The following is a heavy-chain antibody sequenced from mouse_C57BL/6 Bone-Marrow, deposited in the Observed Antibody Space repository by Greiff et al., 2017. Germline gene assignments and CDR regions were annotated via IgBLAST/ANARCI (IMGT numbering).Heavy chain of an antibody. V-gene: IGHV1-55*01. CDR3: ARSGPLGGSFDC. CDR1: GYTFTSYW. CDR2: IYPTSGRT. D-gene: IGHD4-1*01. J-gene: IGHJ2*01. Sequence: QVQLQQPGAELVKPGASVKLSCKASGYTFTSYWITWVKQRPGQGLEWIGDIYPTSGRTNYNEKFKSKAILTVDTSSNTAYMQLSSLTSEDATVFYCARSGPLGGSFDCWGQGTTLTVSS.